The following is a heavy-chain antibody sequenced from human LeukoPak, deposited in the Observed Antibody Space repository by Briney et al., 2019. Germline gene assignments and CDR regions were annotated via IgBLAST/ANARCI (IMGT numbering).Heavy chain of an antibody. CDR3: ARVGGSYYFSLDY. CDR1: GFTSSSYS. CDR2: ISSSSSYI. V-gene: IGHV3-21*01. Sequence: GGSLRLSCAASGFTSSSYSMNWVRQAPGKGLEWVSSISSSSSYIYYADSVKGRFTISRDNAKNSLYLQMNSLRAEDTAVYYCARVGGSYYFSLDYWGQGTLVTVSS. D-gene: IGHD1-26*01. J-gene: IGHJ4*02.